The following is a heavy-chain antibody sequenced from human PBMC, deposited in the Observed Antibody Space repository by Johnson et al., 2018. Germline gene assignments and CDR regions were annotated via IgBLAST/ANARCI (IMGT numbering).Heavy chain of an antibody. CDR1: GFTFSNYG. V-gene: IGHV3-33*01. Sequence: QVQLVQSGGGVVQPGRSLRLSCAASGFTFSNYGMHWVRQAPGKGLEWVAVIWYDGSNKYTADSVKGRFTISRDTSKNTLYLQMNGLRAGDTAVYYCVRDGGYRYGPSFDYWGQGTTVTVSS. J-gene: IGHJ4*03. CDR2: IWYDGSNK. CDR3: VRDGGYRYGPSFDY. D-gene: IGHD5-18*01.